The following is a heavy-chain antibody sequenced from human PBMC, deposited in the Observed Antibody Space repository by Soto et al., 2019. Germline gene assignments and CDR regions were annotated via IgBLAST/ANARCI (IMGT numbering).Heavy chain of an antibody. D-gene: IGHD3-3*01. CDR1: GYTFTSYA. CDR2: INAGNGNT. CDR3: ARGSYDFWSGLGWFDP. Sequence: QVQLVQSGAEVKKPGASVKVSCKASGYTFTSYAMHWVRQAPGQRLAWMGWINAGNGNTKYSQKFQVRVTITRDTSASTAYMELSSLRSEDTAVYYCARGSYDFWSGLGWFDPWGQGTLVTVSS. V-gene: IGHV1-3*01. J-gene: IGHJ5*02.